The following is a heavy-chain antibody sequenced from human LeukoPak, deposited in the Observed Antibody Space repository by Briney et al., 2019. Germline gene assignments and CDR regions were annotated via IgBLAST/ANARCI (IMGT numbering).Heavy chain of an antibody. J-gene: IGHJ4*02. CDR2: ISGSGGST. CDR3: AKYPYVWGYFDY. D-gene: IGHD3-16*01. V-gene: IGHV3-23*01. CDR1: GFTFDDYG. Sequence: GGSLRLSCAASGFTFDDYGMSWVRQAPGKGLEWVSAISGSGGSTYHADSVKGRFTISRDNSKNTLYLQMNSLRAEDTAVYYCAKYPYVWGYFDYWGQGTLVTVSS.